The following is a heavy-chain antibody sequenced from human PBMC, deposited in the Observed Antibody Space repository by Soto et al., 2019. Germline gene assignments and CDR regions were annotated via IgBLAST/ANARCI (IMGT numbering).Heavy chain of an antibody. CDR2: ISSSSSTI. V-gene: IGHV3-48*02. Sequence: PGGSLRLSCAASGFTFSRYSMNWVRQAPGKGLEWLSYISSSSSTIYYADSVKGRFTISRDNAKNSLYLQMNSLRDEDTAVYYCARGGVKYTSSYNWFDPWGQGTLVTVSS. D-gene: IGHD6-13*01. CDR3: ARGGVKYTSSYNWFDP. J-gene: IGHJ5*02. CDR1: GFTFSRYS.